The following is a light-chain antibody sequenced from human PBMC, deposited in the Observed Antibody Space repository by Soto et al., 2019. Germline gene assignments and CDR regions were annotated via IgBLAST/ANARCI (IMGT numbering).Light chain of an antibody. Sequence: QSALTQPASVSGSPGQSITISCTGAISDVGSDNLVSWYQQHPGKAPKVIIYEGSIRPSGVSDRFSGSKSGNTASLTISGLRPEDEAYYYCCSYAGSTTRVVFGGGTKLTVL. J-gene: IGLJ2*01. CDR3: CSYAGSTTRVV. CDR1: ISDVGSDNL. CDR2: EGS. V-gene: IGLV2-14*02.